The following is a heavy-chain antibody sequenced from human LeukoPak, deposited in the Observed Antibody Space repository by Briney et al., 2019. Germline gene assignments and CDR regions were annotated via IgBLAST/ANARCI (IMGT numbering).Heavy chain of an antibody. Sequence: TGGSLRLPCVASGFTFSSYVMSWVRQAPGKGLEWVSAISGGADTTYYADSVQGRFTISRDNFRNTLYLQMNSLRAEDTAVYYCAKEGGSWAKHDYWGQGTLVTVSS. J-gene: IGHJ4*02. V-gene: IGHV3-23*01. CDR2: ISGGADTT. CDR3: AKEGGSWAKHDY. D-gene: IGHD1-26*01. CDR1: GFTFSSYV.